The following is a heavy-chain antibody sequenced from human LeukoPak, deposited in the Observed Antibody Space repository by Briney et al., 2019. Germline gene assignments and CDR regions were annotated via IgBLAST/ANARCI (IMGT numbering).Heavy chain of an antibody. CDR1: GLTFTSSA. D-gene: IGHD3-16*01. CDR2: IVVGSGNT. V-gene: IGHV1-58*02. J-gene: IGHJ4*02. Sequence: GASVKVSCKASGLTFTSSAMQWVRQARGQRLEWIGWIVVGSGNTNYAQKFQERVTITRDMSTSTAYMELSSLRSEDTAVYYCAADSGELWPTLFYFDYWGQGTLVTVSS. CDR3: AADSGELWPTLFYFDY.